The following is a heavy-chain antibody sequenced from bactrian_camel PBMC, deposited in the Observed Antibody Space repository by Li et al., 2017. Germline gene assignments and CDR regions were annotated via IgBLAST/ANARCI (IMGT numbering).Heavy chain of an antibody. CDR1: TNILSTCG. CDR3: AAGVRAGKWTYGNFHD. CDR2: IYANGGGT. D-gene: IGHD3*01. V-gene: IGHV3S53*01. Sequence: VQLVESGGGSVQAGGSLKLSCAASTNILSTCGMAWFRQPPGKQREGVAVIYANGGGTEYVDSVKGRFTMYADNAKVYLQMNNLTPEDTGIYFCAAGVRAGKWTYGNFHDWGKGTQVTVS. J-gene: IGHJ4*01.